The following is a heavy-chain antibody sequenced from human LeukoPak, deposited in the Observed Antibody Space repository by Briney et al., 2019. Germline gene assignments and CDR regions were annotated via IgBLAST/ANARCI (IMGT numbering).Heavy chain of an antibody. D-gene: IGHD4-17*01. Sequence: GGSLRLSCAASGFTFSSYGMHWVRQAPGKGLEWVAVIWYDGSNKYYADSVKGRFTISRDNSKNTLYLQMNSLRAEDTAVYYCAREDYGDYVRAFDIWGQGTMVTVSS. CDR3: AREDYGDYVRAFDI. CDR1: GFTFSSYG. CDR2: IWYDGSNK. V-gene: IGHV3-33*01. J-gene: IGHJ3*02.